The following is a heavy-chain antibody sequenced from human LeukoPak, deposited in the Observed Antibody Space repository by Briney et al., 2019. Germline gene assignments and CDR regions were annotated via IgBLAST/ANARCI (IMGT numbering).Heavy chain of an antibody. V-gene: IGHV3-30-3*01. Sequence: PGGSLRLSCAASGLTFSSYAMHWVRQAPGKGLEWVAVISYDGSNKYYADSVKGRFTISRDNSKNTLYLQMNSLRAEDTAVYYCASKYYYDSSGYYYDGMDVWGQGTTVTVSS. CDR3: ASKYYYDSSGYYYDGMDV. D-gene: IGHD3-22*01. CDR1: GLTFSSYA. CDR2: ISYDGSNK. J-gene: IGHJ6*02.